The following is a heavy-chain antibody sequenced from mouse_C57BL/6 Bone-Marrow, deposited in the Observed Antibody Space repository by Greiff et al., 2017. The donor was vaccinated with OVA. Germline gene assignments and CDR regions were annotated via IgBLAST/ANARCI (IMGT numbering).Heavy chain of an antibody. Sequence: EVQLVESGPGMVKPSQSLSLTCTVTGYSITSGYDWHWLRHFPGNKLEWMGYISYSGSTNYNPSLKSRISITHDTSKNHFFLKLNSVTTEDTATYYCARVGWLLRPWYFDVWGTGTTVTVSS. CDR2: ISYSGST. D-gene: IGHD2-3*01. CDR3: ARVGWLLRPWYFDV. V-gene: IGHV3-1*01. J-gene: IGHJ1*03. CDR1: GYSITSGYD.